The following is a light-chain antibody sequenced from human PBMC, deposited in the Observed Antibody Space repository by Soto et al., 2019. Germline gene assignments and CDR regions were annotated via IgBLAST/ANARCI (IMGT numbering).Light chain of an antibody. CDR2: DAS. V-gene: IGKV3-11*01. J-gene: IGKJ2*01. Sequence: EIVLTQSPATLSLSPGERATLSCRASQSVSSYLAWYQQKPGQAPRLLIYDASNRATGIPARFSSSGSGTDFTLTISSLEPEEFAVYYCQQRSNWPPTFGQGTKLEIK. CDR1: QSVSSY. CDR3: QQRSNWPPT.